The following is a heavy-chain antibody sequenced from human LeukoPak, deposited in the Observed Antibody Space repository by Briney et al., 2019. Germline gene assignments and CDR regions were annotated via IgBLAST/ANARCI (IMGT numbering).Heavy chain of an antibody. CDR2: IKSKTDGGTT. J-gene: IGHJ3*02. D-gene: IGHD3-3*02. V-gene: IGHV3-15*01. CDR1: GFTFSNAW. Sequence: GGSLRLSCAASGFTFSNAWMSWVRQAPGKGLEWVGRIKSKTDGGTTDYAAPVKGRFTISRDDSKNTLYLQMNSLKTEDTAVYYCTTDFALGDAFDIWGQGTMVTVSS. CDR3: TTDFALGDAFDI.